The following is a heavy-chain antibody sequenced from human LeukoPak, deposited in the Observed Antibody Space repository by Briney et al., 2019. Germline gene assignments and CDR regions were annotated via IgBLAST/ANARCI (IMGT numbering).Heavy chain of an antibody. CDR3: ARRQGYSGYDYPFYFDY. CDR2: IYTSGST. CDR1: GGSISSYY. Sequence: SETLSLTCTVSGGSISSYYWSWIRQPAGKGLEWIGRIYTSGSTNYNPSLKSRVTMSVDTSKNQFSLKLSSVTAADTAVYYCARRQGYSGYDYPFYFDYWGQGTLVTVSS. V-gene: IGHV4-4*07. J-gene: IGHJ4*02. D-gene: IGHD5-12*01.